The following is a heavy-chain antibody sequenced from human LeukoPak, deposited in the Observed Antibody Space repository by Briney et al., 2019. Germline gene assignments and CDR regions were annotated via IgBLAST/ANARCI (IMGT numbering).Heavy chain of an antibody. Sequence: SETLSLTCAVSGGSISGYYWSWIRQPPGKGLEWIGYIYYSGGTKYNPSLKSRVTISVDTSKNQFSLRLNSVTAADTAMYYCAREKYGGSNDYWGQGTLVTVSS. CDR1: GGSISGYY. CDR2: IYYSGGT. D-gene: IGHD1-26*01. V-gene: IGHV4-59*01. J-gene: IGHJ4*02. CDR3: AREKYGGSNDY.